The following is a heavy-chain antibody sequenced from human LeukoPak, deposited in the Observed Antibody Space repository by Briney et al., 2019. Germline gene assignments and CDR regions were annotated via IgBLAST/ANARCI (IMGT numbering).Heavy chain of an antibody. CDR2: IYYSGST. D-gene: IGHD3-10*01. CDR3: ARVTGSYGDPYYFDY. Sequence: SETLSLTCTVSGGSISSYYWSWIRQPPGKGLEWIGYIYYSGSTYYNPSLKSRVTISVDTSKNQFSLKLSSVTAADTAVYYCARVTGSYGDPYYFDYWGQGTLVTVSS. J-gene: IGHJ4*02. V-gene: IGHV4-59*12. CDR1: GGSISSYY.